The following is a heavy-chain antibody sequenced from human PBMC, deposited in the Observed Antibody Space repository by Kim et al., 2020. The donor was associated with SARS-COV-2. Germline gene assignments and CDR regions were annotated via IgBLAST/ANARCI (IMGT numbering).Heavy chain of an antibody. Sequence: SETLSLTCTVSGGSISSGGYYWSWIRQHPGKGLEWIGYIYYSGSTYYNPSLKSRVTISVDTSKNQFSLKLSSVTAADTAVYYCARDYGSGSRPPVWGQGTLVTVSS. CDR3: ARDYGSGSRPPV. D-gene: IGHD3-10*01. CDR2: IYYSGST. V-gene: IGHV4-31*03. J-gene: IGHJ4*02. CDR1: GGSISSGGYY.